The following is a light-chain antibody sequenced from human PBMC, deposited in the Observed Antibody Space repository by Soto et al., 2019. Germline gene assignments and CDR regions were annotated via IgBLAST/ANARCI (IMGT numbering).Light chain of an antibody. V-gene: IGLV2-14*03. J-gene: IGLJ1*01. CDR1: SGDVGAFNY. CDR3: TSYRTGNTRYV. CDR2: DVS. Sequence: QSALTQPASVSGSPGQSITISCTGTSGDVGAFNYVSWFQQHPGRAPKLLIYDVSSRPSGVSDRFSGSKSGNTASLSISGLQAEDEADYHCTSYRTGNTRYVFGTGTQLTVL.